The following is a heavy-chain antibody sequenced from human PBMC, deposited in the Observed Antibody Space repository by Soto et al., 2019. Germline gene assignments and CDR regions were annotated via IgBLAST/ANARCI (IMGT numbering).Heavy chain of an antibody. J-gene: IGHJ4*02. CDR3: ASGRHYYDSSGYYYFDY. D-gene: IGHD3-22*01. V-gene: IGHV1-69*13. CDR1: GGTFSSYA. Sequence: EASVKVSCKASGGTFSSYAISWVRQAPGQGLEWMGGIIPIFGTANYAQKFQGRVTITADESTSTAYMELSSLRSEDTAVYYCASGRHYYDSSGYYYFDYWGQGTLVTVSS. CDR2: IIPIFGTA.